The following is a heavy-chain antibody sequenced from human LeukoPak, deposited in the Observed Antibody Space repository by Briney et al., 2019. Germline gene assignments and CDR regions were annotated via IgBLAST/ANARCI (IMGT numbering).Heavy chain of an antibody. CDR3: ASTYDFWSGYSDPFDY. CDR2: ISSSSSTI. D-gene: IGHD3-3*01. Sequence: GGSLRLSCAASGFTFSSYSMNWVRQAPGKGLEWVSYISSSSSTINYADSVKGRFTISRDNAKNSLYLQMNSLRAEDTAVYYCASTYDFWSGYSDPFDYWGQGTLVTVSS. CDR1: GFTFSSYS. J-gene: IGHJ4*02. V-gene: IGHV3-48*01.